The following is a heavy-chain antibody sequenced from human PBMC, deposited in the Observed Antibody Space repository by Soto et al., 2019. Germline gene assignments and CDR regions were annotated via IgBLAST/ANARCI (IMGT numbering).Heavy chain of an antibody. J-gene: IGHJ4*01. V-gene: IGHV3-30-3*01. Sequence: GGSLRLSCAASGFTFSSYSMHWVRQAPGKGLEWVAVISYDGSNKYYADSVKGRFTISRDNSKNTLYLQMNSLRAEDTAVYYCARDWASNSWSTGFDYWGNGTLVTVSS. CDR2: ISYDGSNK. CDR1: GFTFSSYS. D-gene: IGHD6-13*01. CDR3: ARDWASNSWSTGFDY.